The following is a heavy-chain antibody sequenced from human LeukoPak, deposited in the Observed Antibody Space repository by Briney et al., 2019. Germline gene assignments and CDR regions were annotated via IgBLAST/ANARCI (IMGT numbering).Heavy chain of an antibody. CDR3: VRARYSGNYYGAFDI. CDR2: ISGSSSSI. Sequence: PGGSLRLSCAASAFTFSSYTMNWVRQAPGKGLEWVSYISGSSSSIYYAGAVRGRFTISRDNAKNSLFLQMSSLRDEDTALYYCVRARYSGNYYGAFDIWGQGTLVTVSS. V-gene: IGHV3-48*02. D-gene: IGHD1-26*01. CDR1: AFTFSSYT. J-gene: IGHJ3*02.